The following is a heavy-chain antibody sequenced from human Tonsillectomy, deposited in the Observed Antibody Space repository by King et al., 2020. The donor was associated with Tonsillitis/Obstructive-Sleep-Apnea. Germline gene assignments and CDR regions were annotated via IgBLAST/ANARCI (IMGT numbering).Heavy chain of an antibody. Sequence: VQLVESGAEVKRPGASVRVSCKASGYTFTSYGISWVRQAPGQGLEWMGWISPYNGDTNFAQKLQGRVTMTTGTSTSTAYMELRSRRSDATAVYYCARDSMSHYYDSSGYYTFDYWGQGTLVTVSS. D-gene: IGHD3-22*01. CDR3: ARDSMSHYYDSSGYYTFDY. J-gene: IGHJ4*02. CDR2: ISPYNGDT. V-gene: IGHV1-18*01. CDR1: GYTFTSYG.